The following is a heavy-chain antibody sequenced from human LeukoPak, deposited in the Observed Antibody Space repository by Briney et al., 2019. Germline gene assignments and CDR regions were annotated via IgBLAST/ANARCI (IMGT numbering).Heavy chain of an antibody. V-gene: IGHV4-31*03. D-gene: IGHD2-21*02. Sequence: SQTQSLTCTVSGGSFSRGGYYWSWIRQHPGKGLVKNEYIYYSWSTYYNPALKSRVTISVDTSKNQFSLKLSSVTAADTAVYYCARGWGPANYYGMDVWGQGTTVTVSS. CDR2: IYYSWST. CDR1: GGSFSRGGYY. J-gene: IGHJ6*02. CDR3: ARGWGPANYYGMDV.